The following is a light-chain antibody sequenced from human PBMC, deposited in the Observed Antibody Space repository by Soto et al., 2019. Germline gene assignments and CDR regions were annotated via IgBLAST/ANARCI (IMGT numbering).Light chain of an antibody. Sequence: EIVMPQSPATQSVSPGERATLSCRASQSVSSNLAWYQQKPCQAPRLLIYAASTRAPGIPARFSGSGSGTEFTLTISSLQSEDFAVYYCQQYNNWPPYTFGQGTKLEIK. J-gene: IGKJ2*01. CDR3: QQYNNWPPYT. CDR2: AAS. V-gene: IGKV3-15*01. CDR1: QSVSSN.